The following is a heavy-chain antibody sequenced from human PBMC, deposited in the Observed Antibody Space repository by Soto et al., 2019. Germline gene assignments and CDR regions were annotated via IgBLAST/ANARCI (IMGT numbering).Heavy chain of an antibody. D-gene: IGHD2-15*01. V-gene: IGHV1-2*04. CDR2: INPNSGGT. Sequence: ASVKVSCKASGYTFTGYYMHWVRQAPGQGLEWMGWINPNSGGTNYAQKFQGWVTMTRDTSISTAYMELSSLRSEDTAVYYCARRYCSGGSCYSDYYYYGMDVWGQGTTVTVSS. CDR3: ARRYCSGGSCYSDYYYYGMDV. CDR1: GYTFTGYY. J-gene: IGHJ6*02.